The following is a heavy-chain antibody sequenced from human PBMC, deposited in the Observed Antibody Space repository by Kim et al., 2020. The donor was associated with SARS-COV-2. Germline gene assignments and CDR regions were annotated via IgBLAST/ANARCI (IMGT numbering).Heavy chain of an antibody. Sequence: GGSLRLSCAASGFTFDDYAMHWVRQAPGKGLEWVSGISWNSGSIGYADSVKGRFTISRDNAKNSLYLQMNSLRAEDTALYYCAKDIQRYSSSWYSLWYYYYGMDVWGQGTTVTVSS. J-gene: IGHJ6*02. CDR3: AKDIQRYSSSWYSLWYYYYGMDV. CDR1: GFTFDDYA. CDR2: ISWNSGSI. V-gene: IGHV3-9*01. D-gene: IGHD6-13*01.